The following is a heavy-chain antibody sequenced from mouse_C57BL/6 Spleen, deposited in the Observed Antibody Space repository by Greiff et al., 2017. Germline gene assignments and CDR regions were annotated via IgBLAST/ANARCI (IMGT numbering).Heavy chain of an antibody. V-gene: IGHV1-7*01. CDR3: ARYDYDAWFAY. Sequence: QVQLQQSGAELAKPGASVKLSCKASGYTFTSYWMHWVQQRPGQGLEWIGYINPSSGYTKYNQKFKDKATLTADKSSSTAYMQLSSLTYADSAVYYCARYDYDAWFAYWGQGTLVTVSA. CDR2: INPSSGYT. J-gene: IGHJ3*01. D-gene: IGHD2-4*01. CDR1: GYTFTSYW.